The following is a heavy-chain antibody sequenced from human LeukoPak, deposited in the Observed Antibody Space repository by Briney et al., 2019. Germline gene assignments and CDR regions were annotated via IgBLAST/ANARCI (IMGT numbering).Heavy chain of an antibody. CDR1: GFTFSDYY. Sequence: GGSLRLSCLASGFTFSDYYMSWVRQAPGKGLEWISYMSSRGSPIYYADSVKGRFTISRDNAKNTLYLQTHNLRADDTAVYFCARVGIALASPFDYWGLGTLVAVSS. CDR2: MSSRGSPI. J-gene: IGHJ4*02. CDR3: ARVGIALASPFDY. D-gene: IGHD1-1*01. V-gene: IGHV3-11*01.